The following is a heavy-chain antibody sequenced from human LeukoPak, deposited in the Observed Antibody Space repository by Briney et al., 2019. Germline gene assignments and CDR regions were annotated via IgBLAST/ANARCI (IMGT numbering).Heavy chain of an antibody. J-gene: IGHJ5*02. CDR3: ARDRGWELGYCTGGSCYDENWFDP. V-gene: IGHV1-18*01. Sequence: ASVKVSCKASGYTFTSYGISWVRQAHGQGLGWMGCISAYNGNTNYAQKLQGRVTMTTDTSTSIVYMELRSLRSDDTAVYYCARDRGWELGYCTGGSCYDENWFDPWGQGTLVTVSS. CDR1: GYTFTSYG. D-gene: IGHD2-15*01. CDR2: ISAYNGNT.